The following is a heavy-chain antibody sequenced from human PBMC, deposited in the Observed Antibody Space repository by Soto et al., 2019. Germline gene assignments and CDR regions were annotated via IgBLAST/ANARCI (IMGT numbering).Heavy chain of an antibody. CDR1: GGTFSSYA. D-gene: IGHD2-15*01. Sequence: QVQLVQSGAEVKKPGSSVKVSCKASGGTFSSYAISWVRQAPGQGLERMGGIIPIFGTANYAQKFQGRVTITADESTSTAYMELSSLRSEDTAVYYCARAHSAVVVVAAIHYYYGMDVWGQGTTVTVSS. CDR2: IIPIFGTA. V-gene: IGHV1-69*01. CDR3: ARAHSAVVVVAAIHYYYGMDV. J-gene: IGHJ6*02.